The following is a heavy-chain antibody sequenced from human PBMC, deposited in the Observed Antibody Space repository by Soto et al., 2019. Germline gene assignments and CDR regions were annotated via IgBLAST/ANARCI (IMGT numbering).Heavy chain of an antibody. CDR1: GFSLSSSGVS. D-gene: IGHD3-16*01. J-gene: IGHJ4*02. V-gene: IGHV2-5*02. CDR3: AHRPGGWTWGSFDY. Sequence: QITLKESGPTLVKPTQTLTLTCTFSGFSLSSSGVSVGWIRQPPGKALEWLALIYWDDDKRYSPSLKSRLTVTKDTSKNQVVLTMTNMDPVDTATYDCAHRPGGWTWGSFDYWGQGTLVTVSS. CDR2: IYWDDDK.